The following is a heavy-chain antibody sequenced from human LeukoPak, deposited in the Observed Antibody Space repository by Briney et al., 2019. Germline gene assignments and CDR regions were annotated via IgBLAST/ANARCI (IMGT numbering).Heavy chain of an antibody. Sequence: SVKVSCKASGGTFSSYAISWVRQAPGQGLEWMGRIIPIFGTANYAQKFQGRVTITTDESTSTAYMELSSLRSEDTAVYYCARDEGIWSGYDYAPFDYWGQGTLLTVSS. J-gene: IGHJ4*02. CDR3: ARDEGIWSGYDYAPFDY. D-gene: IGHD3-3*01. V-gene: IGHV1-69*05. CDR2: IIPIFGTA. CDR1: GGTFSSYA.